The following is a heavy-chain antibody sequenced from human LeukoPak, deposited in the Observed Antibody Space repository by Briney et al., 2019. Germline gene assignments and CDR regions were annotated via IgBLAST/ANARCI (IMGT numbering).Heavy chain of an antibody. J-gene: IGHJ4*01. CDR1: GYSFTSYY. V-gene: IGHV1-2*02. CDR2: INPNSGGT. CDR3: ARVAITGTPDLDY. D-gene: IGHD1-7*01. Sequence: GASVKVSCKASGYSFTSYYMHWVRQAPGQGLEWMGWINPNSGGTNYAQKFQGRVTMTRDTSISTAYMELSRLRSDDTAVYYCARVAITGTPDLDYWGQGTLVTVSS.